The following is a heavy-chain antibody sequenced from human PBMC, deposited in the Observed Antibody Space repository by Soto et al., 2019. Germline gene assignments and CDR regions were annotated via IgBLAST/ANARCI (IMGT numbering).Heavy chain of an antibody. CDR3: AKDEYYDFWSGYYNPFAY. CDR1: GFTFSSYA. V-gene: IGHV3-23*01. CDR2: ISGSGGCK. J-gene: IGHJ4*02. D-gene: IGHD3-3*01. Sequence: GGSLRLSCAASGFTFSSYAMSWVRQAPGKGLEWVSAISGSGGCKYYADSVKGRFTISRANSKNTLYQQMNSLRAEDTAVYYCAKDEYYDFWSGYYNPFAYWGQGTLVTVSS.